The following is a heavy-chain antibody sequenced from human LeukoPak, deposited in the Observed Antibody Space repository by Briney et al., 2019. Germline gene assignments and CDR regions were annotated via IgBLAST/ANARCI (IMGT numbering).Heavy chain of an antibody. V-gene: IGHV1-46*01. J-gene: IGHJ4*02. D-gene: IGHD3-16*01. Sequence: ASVKVSCKALGYPFTAVSLHRVRQAPGQGPEWMAIINPGIFTTTYAQKLQDRITVTSDTSTATVYMELRSLRLEDTAVYFCAKDWAHGSFDLWGQGTMVTVSS. CDR2: INPGIFTT. CDR1: GYPFTAVS. CDR3: AKDWAHGSFDL.